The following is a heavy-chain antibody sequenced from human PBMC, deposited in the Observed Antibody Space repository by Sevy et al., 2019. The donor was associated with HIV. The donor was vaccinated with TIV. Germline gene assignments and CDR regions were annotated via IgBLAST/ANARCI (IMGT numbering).Heavy chain of an antibody. CDR2: ISGFNGNT. CDR1: SYTFSNYG. D-gene: IGHD6-13*01. J-gene: IGHJ4*02. CDR3: ARGYSSTYYGSVDY. Sequence: ASVKVSCKASSYTFSNYGITWVRQAPGQGLEWVGWISGFNGNTKYVQKFQGRVTVTTDTSTTTVYMELRSLRSDDTVVYYCARGYSSTYYGSVDYWGQGTLVTVSS. V-gene: IGHV1-18*01.